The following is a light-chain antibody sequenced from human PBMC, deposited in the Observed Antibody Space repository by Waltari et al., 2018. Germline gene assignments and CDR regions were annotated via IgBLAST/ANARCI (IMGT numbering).Light chain of an antibody. J-gene: IGKJ2*01. CDR1: SSSGY. Sequence: SSSGYSTWYLPKPQRAPGILIYDSSNTATGIPASFSASGSGTDFTLTISSPVPESFPVYTCHQRGNWPTKYTCGQSTELEIK. CDR2: DSS. CDR3: HQRGNWPTKYT. V-gene: IGKV3-11*01.